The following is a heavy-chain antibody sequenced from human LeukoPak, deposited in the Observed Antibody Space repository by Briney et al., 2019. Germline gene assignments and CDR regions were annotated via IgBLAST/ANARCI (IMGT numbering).Heavy chain of an antibody. CDR1: GYTFTGYY. CDR2: IYPRDGST. CDR3: ARDQEGFDY. Sequence: ASVKVSCTASGYTFTGYYMHCVRQAPGQGLEWMGMIYPRDGSTSYAQKFQGRVTVTRDTSTSTVHMELSGLRSEDTAVYYCARDQEGFDYWGQGTLVTVSS. J-gene: IGHJ4*02. V-gene: IGHV1-46*01.